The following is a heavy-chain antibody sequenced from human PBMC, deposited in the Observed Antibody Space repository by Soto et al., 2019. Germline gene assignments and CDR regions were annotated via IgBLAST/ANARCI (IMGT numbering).Heavy chain of an antibody. CDR1: GGSISSGGYY. CDR2: IYYSGSN. D-gene: IGHD2-2*01. Sequence: QVQLQESGPGLVKPSQTLSLTCTVSGGSISSGGYYWSWIRQHPGQGLEWIGYIYYSGSNYYNPTRKSRVPISVDPSKNQFSLKLSYVTAEDTAVYYCAIDRFTRSTSCDDAFDIWGQGTMVTVSS. V-gene: IGHV4-31*03. J-gene: IGHJ3*02. CDR3: AIDRFTRSTSCDDAFDI.